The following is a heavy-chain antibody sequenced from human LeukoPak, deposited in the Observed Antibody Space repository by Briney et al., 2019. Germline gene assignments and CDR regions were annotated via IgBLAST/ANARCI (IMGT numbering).Heavy chain of an antibody. Sequence: PSETLSLTCAVSGYSISSGYYWGWIRQPPGKGLEWIGSIYYSGSTYYNPSLKSRVTISVDTSKNQFSLKLSSVTAADTAVYYCVFHCSTTSCYGDYWGQGTLVTVSS. CDR1: GYSISSGYY. V-gene: IGHV4-38-2*01. D-gene: IGHD2-2*01. J-gene: IGHJ4*02. CDR2: IYYSGST. CDR3: VFHCSTTSCYGDY.